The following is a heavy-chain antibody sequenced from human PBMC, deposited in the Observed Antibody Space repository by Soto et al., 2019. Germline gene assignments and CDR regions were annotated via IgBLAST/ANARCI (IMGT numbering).Heavy chain of an antibody. CDR3: ARHADILTGYYDY. CDR2: IYYSGST. J-gene: IGHJ4*02. D-gene: IGHD3-9*01. V-gene: IGHV4-59*08. CDR1: GGSISSYY. Sequence: PSETLSLTCTVSGGSISSYYWSWIRQPPGKGLECIGYIYYSGSTNYNPSLKSRVTISVDTSKNQFSLKLSSVTAADTAVYYCARHADILTGYYDYWGQGTLVTVSS.